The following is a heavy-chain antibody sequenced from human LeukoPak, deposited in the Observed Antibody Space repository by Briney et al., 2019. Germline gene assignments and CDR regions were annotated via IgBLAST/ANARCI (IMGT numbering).Heavy chain of an antibody. Sequence: GESLKISCKGSGYSFTSYWIGWVRQMPGKGLEWMGIIYPGDSDTRYSPSFQGQVTISAGKSISTAYLQWSSLKASDTAMYYCARRVNTADNWFDPWGQGTLVTVSS. CDR3: ARRVNTADNWFDP. CDR1: GYSFTSYW. V-gene: IGHV5-51*01. D-gene: IGHD5-18*01. CDR2: IYPGDSDT. J-gene: IGHJ5*02.